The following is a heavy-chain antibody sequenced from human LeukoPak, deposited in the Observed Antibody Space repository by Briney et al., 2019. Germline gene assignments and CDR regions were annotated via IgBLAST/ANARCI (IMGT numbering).Heavy chain of an antibody. CDR2: ISAYNGNT. J-gene: IGHJ6*02. CDR3: ARVPFYCSSTSCLGLYGMDV. Sequence: ASVKVSCKASGYTFTSYGISWVRQAPGQGLEWMGWISAYNGNTNYAQKLQARVTMTTDTSTSTAYMELRSLRSDDTAVYYCARVPFYCSSTSCLGLYGMDVWGQGTTVTVSS. V-gene: IGHV1-18*01. CDR1: GYTFTSYG. D-gene: IGHD2-2*01.